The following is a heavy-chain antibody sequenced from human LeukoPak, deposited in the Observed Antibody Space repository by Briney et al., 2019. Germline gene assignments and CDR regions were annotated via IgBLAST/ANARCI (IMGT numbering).Heavy chain of an antibody. Sequence: PSQTLSLTCTVSGGSININTYYWSWIRQPPGKGLEWIGYIYYSGSTNYNPSLKSRVTISVDTSKNQFSLKLSSVTAADTAVYYCARAIEQYSSGWYYFDYWGQGTLVTVSS. V-gene: IGHV4-61*01. J-gene: IGHJ4*02. CDR2: IYYSGST. CDR3: ARAIEQYSSGWYYFDY. D-gene: IGHD6-19*01. CDR1: GGSININTYY.